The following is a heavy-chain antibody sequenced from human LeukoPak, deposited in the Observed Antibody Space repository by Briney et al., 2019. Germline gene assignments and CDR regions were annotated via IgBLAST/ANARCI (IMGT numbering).Heavy chain of an antibody. J-gene: IGHJ6*03. CDR1: GGSISSYY. D-gene: IGHD6-19*01. V-gene: IGHV4-59*06. Sequence: SETLSLTCTVSGGSISSYYWSWIRQHPGKGLEWIGYIYYSGSTYYNPSLKSRVTISVDTSKNQFSLKLSSVTAADTAVYYCARGRAGTAYYYYYMDVWGKGTTVTVSS. CDR2: IYYSGST. CDR3: ARGRAGTAYYYYYMDV.